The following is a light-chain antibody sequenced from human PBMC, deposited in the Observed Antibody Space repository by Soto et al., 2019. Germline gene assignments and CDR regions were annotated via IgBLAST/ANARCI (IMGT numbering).Light chain of an antibody. CDR1: QSVSST. J-gene: IGKJ4*01. Sequence: EVVMTQSTATLSVSPGERATLSCRASQSVSSTLDWYQQNPGRAPRLLIYGASTRATGIPARFSGSGSGTEFTLTTSRLQSEDFAVYYCQQSSSWPLTFGGGTKVEIK. V-gene: IGKV3-15*01. CDR3: QQSSSWPLT. CDR2: GAS.